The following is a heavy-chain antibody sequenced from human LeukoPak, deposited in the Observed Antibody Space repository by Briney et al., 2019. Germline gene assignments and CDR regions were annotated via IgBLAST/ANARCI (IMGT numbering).Heavy chain of an antibody. D-gene: IGHD5-12*01. J-gene: IGHJ4*02. V-gene: IGHV3-23*01. CDR2: ISGRTGGT. Sequence: GGSLRLSCAASGFTFSNYWMHWVRQAPGKGLEWVSAISGRTGGTYYADSVKGRFTISRDNSKSTLYLQMDSLRAEDTAVYYCAKCGNSGCHLIDYWGQGTLVTVSS. CDR3: AKCGNSGCHLIDY. CDR1: GFTFSNYW.